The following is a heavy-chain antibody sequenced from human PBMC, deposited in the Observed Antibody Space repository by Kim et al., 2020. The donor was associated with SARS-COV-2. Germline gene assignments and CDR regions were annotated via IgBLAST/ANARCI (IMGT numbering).Heavy chain of an antibody. V-gene: IGHV4-34*01. D-gene: IGHD2-15*01. CDR3: ARGAGLVASYGMDV. Sequence: SETLSLTCAVYGGSFSGYYWSWIRQPPGKGLEWIGEINHSGSTNYNPSLKSRVTISVDTSKNQFSLKLSSVTAADTAVYYCARGAGLVASYGMDVWGQGTTVTVSS. CDR2: INHSGST. CDR1: GGSFSGYY. J-gene: IGHJ6*02.